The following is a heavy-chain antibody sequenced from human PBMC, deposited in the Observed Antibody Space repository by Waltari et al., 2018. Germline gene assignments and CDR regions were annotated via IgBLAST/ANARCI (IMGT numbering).Heavy chain of an antibody. CDR1: GLTFSRFW. CDR3: ASGGHVDY. V-gene: IGHV3-7*01. CDR2: INEDGSEK. Sequence: EVQLVESGGGLVQPGGSLRLSCAASGLTFSRFWMTWVRQAPGKGLEWVANINEDGSEKHYVDSVKGRFTISRDNAKNSLFLQMNSLRADDTAVYCCASGGHVDYCGQGTLVTVSS. J-gene: IGHJ4*02.